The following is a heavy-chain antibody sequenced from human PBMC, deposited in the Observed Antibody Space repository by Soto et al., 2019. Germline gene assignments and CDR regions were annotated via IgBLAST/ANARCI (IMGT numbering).Heavy chain of an antibody. CDR1: GFSFEEYA. D-gene: IGHD2-8*01. J-gene: IGHJ4*02. CDR3: GKGTEYCSSGVCSVFDY. V-gene: IGHV3-9*01. CDR2: INWNSGNI. Sequence: EVQVAESGGGSVQPGRSLRLSCEASGFSFEEYAMHWVRQVPGKGLEWVSSINWNSGNIGYADSVRGRFTISRDNAKNCRNLQMSAVRPEDTAFYYFGKGTEYCSSGVCSVFDYWGQGTLVTVSS.